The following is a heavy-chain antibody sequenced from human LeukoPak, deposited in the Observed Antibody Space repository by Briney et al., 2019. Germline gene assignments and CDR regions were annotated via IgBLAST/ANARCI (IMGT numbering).Heavy chain of an antibody. CDR2: IWYDGSNK. J-gene: IGHJ4*02. D-gene: IGHD3-10*01. V-gene: IGHV3-33*08. Sequence: GGSLRLSRAASGFTFSSYGMHWVRQAPGKGLEWVAVIWYDGSNKYYADSVKGRFTISRDNSKNTLYLQMNSLRAEGTAVYYCARGAKATHMVRGVFGGKNYLDYWGQGTLVTVSS. CDR1: GFTFSSYG. CDR3: ARGAKATHMVRGVFGGKNYLDY.